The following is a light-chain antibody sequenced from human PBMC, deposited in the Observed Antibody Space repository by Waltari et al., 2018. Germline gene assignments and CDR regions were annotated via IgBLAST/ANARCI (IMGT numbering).Light chain of an antibody. CDR2: HAS. CDR3: QKYDFLPAT. CDR1: QGVGKY. Sequence: EIVLTQSPGTLCLSPGERATHSSRASQGVGKYLAWYQQRPCQAHRLLLYHASIRATGIPDGFSGSGAGTDFSLTISRLEPEDFAVYYCQKYDFLPATFGQGTTVEIK. J-gene: IGKJ1*01. V-gene: IGKV3-20*01.